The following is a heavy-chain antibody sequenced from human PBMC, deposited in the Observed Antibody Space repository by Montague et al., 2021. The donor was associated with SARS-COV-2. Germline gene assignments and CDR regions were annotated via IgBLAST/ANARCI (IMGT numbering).Heavy chain of an antibody. J-gene: IGHJ6*02. CDR1: GGSIDSFY. Sequence: SETLSLTCTVSGGSIDSFYWSWIRRPPGKGLEWIGCIFHSGRTYYNPSLKSRVSMSVYTSKNQVSLRLSSLTAADTAVYYCARGGYYDNTGYYSDYYYNMDVWGQGTTVIVSS. CDR3: ARGGYYDNTGYYSDYYYNMDV. D-gene: IGHD3-22*01. V-gene: IGHV4-59*01. CDR2: IFHSGRT.